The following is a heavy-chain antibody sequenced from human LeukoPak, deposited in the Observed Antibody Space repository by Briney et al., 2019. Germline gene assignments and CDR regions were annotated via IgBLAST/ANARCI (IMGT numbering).Heavy chain of an antibody. D-gene: IGHD2-15*01. Sequence: SETLSLTCTVSGGSISSYYWSSIRQPPGKGLEWIGYIYYSGGTNYNPSLKSRVTISVDTSKNQFSLKLSSVTAADTAVYYCARGDDIVLFDYWGQGTLVTVSS. CDR1: GGSISSYY. CDR3: ARGDDIVLFDY. CDR2: IYYSGGT. J-gene: IGHJ4*02. V-gene: IGHV4-59*01.